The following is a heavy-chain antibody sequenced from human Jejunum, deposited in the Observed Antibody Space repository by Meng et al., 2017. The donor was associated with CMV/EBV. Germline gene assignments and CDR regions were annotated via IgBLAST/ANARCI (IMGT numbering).Heavy chain of an antibody. J-gene: IGHJ6*02. CDR1: SLNKDKMG. Sequence: SLNKDKMGVSWIRQATGEALEWLTHIFSNDEKSYSTSLRSRITISQDTSRSQVVLTMTNVDPVDTATYYCAHITHYTITTYNGMDVWGQGTTVTVSS. V-gene: IGHV2-26*01. CDR3: AHITHYTITTYNGMDV. D-gene: IGHD4-11*01. CDR2: IFSNDEK.